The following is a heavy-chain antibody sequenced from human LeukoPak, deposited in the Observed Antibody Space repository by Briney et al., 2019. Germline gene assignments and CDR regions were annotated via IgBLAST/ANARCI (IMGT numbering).Heavy chain of an antibody. CDR3: PKPPPPPLYGDQRFVQHGMDV. J-gene: IGHJ6*02. V-gene: IGHV3-23*01. CDR2: ISGSGGST. D-gene: IGHD4-17*01. CDR1: GFTFSSYA. Sequence: QPGGSLRLSCVASGFTFSSYAMSWVRQAPGKGLEWVSAISGSGGSTYYADSVKGRFTISRDNSKNTLYLQMNSLRAEDTAVYYCPKPPPPPLYGDQRFVQHGMDVWGQGTTVTVSS.